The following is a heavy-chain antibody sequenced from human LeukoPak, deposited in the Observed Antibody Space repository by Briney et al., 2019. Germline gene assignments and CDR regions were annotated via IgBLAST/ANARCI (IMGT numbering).Heavy chain of an antibody. D-gene: IGHD3-16*01. CDR1: GFTFGDYA. V-gene: IGHV3-49*04. J-gene: IGHJ4*02. Sequence: QAGGSLRLSCTASGFTFGDYAMTWVRQAPGKGLEWVGFIRSKAYGGTTEYAASVRGRFTISRDVSKSIAYLQMNSLKTEDTGVYYCTSPWGAFEYWGQGTLVTVSS. CDR2: IRSKAYGGTT. CDR3: TSPWGAFEY.